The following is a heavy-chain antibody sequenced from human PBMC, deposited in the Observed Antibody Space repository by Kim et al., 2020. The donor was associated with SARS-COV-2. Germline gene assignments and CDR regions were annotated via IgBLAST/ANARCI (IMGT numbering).Heavy chain of an antibody. J-gene: IGHJ6*02. D-gene: IGHD5-12*01. Sequence: GGSLRLSCAASGFTFSDYYMSWIRQAPGKGLEWVSYISSSSSYTNYADSVKGRFTISRDNAKNSLYLQMNSLRAEDTAVYYCARGDGYNYYYYGMDVWGQGTKVTVSS. CDR3: ARGDGYNYYYYGMDV. CDR2: ISSSSSYT. V-gene: IGHV3-11*05. CDR1: GFTFSDYY.